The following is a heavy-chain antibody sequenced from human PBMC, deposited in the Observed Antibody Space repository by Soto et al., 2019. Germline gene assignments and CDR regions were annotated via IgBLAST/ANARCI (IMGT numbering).Heavy chain of an antibody. CDR3: AKEAYCSAGSCLDDAFDI. V-gene: IGHV1-69*02. Sequence: QVQLVQSGAEVKKPGSSVKVSCKASGGTFSTYSITWVRQAPGQGPEWMGRIIPVLGLANYAQKFHGRVTITADQSTSTAYMELSSLRSEDTAVYYCAKEAYCSAGSCLDDAFDIWGQGTMVTVSS. J-gene: IGHJ3*02. D-gene: IGHD2-15*01. CDR2: IIPVLGLA. CDR1: GGTFSTYS.